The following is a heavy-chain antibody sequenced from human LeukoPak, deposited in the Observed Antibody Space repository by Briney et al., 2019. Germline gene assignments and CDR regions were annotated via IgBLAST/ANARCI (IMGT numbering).Heavy chain of an antibody. CDR1: GGSISSGSYY. V-gene: IGHV4-61*02. D-gene: IGHD3-3*01. CDR3: ASTGYDFWSGYYGNFDY. Sequence: SQTLSLTCTVSGGSISSGSYYWSWIRQPAGKGLEWIGRTYTSGSTNYNPSLKSRVTISVDTSKNQFSLKLSSVTAADTAVYYCASTGYDFWSGYYGNFDYWGQGTLVTVSS. CDR2: TYTSGST. J-gene: IGHJ4*02.